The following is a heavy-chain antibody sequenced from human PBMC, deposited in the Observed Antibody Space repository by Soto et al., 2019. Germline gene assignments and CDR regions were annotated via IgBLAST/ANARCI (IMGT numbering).Heavy chain of an antibody. V-gene: IGHV3-53*01. CDR2: VHSASNT. J-gene: IGHJ4*02. D-gene: IGHD2-8*01. CDR1: GFTVRTSA. Sequence: GGSLRLSCAASGFTVRTSAMSWVRQVPGKGLEWVAGVHSASNTYYADSVKGRFTISRDTSQNTLYLRLTSLRVDDTAVYYCVRENGNSNAYYFDSWVQGTLVTVSS. CDR3: VRENGNSNAYYFDS.